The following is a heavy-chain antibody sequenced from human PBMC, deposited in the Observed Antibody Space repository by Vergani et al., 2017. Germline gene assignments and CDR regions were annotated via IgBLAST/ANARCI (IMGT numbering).Heavy chain of an antibody. CDR2: ISGSGGST. D-gene: IGHD6-13*01. CDR1: GFTFSSYA. J-gene: IGHJ3*01. V-gene: IGHV3-23*01. CDR3: AGGYSSSPKLDY. Sequence: EVQLLESGGGLVQPGGSLRLSCAASGFTFSSYAMSWVRQAPGKGLEWVSAISGSGGSTYYADSVKGRFTISRDNSKNTLYLQMNSLRAEDTAVYYCAGGYSSSPKLDYWGQGTMVTVSS.